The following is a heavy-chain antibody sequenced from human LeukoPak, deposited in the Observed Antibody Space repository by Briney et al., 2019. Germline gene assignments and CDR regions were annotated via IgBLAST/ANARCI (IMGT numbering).Heavy chain of an antibody. J-gene: IGHJ6*03. CDR2: ITSSSGFI. D-gene: IGHD2-2*01. V-gene: IGHV3-21*01. CDR1: GFTFSSYN. CDR3: AREYSQLDYYYMDV. Sequence: GGSLRLSCAASGFTFSSYNMNWVRQAPGKGLEWVSSITSSSGFIYYADSMKGRFTISRDNAKNSLYLQMNSLRAEDTAVYYCAREYSQLDYYYMDVWGKGTTVTISS.